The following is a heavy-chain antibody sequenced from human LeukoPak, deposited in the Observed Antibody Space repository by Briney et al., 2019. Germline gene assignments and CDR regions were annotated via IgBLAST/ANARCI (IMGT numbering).Heavy chain of an antibody. Sequence: SVKVSCKASGGTFSGYAISWVRQAPGQGLEWMGGIIPIFGTTNYAQKFQDRVTITADKSTSTAYMELSSLRSEDTAVYYCARVVGLTGYSSSWYSGYYYYMDVWGKGTTVTVSS. J-gene: IGHJ6*03. CDR2: IIPIFGTT. CDR1: GGTFSGYA. V-gene: IGHV1-69*06. CDR3: ARVVGLTGYSSSWYSGYYYYMDV. D-gene: IGHD6-13*01.